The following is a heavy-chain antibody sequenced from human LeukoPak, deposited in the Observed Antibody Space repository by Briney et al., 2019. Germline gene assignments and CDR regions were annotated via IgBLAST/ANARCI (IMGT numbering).Heavy chain of an antibody. CDR1: GYTFTSYY. CDR2: INPSGGST. CDR3: AAIYYGDYADWYFDL. D-gene: IGHD4-17*01. Sequence: ASVKVSCKASGYTFTSYYMHWVRQAPGQGLEWMGIINPSGGSTSYAQKFQGRVTMTRDMSTSTVYMELSSLRSEDTAVYYCAAIYYGDYADWYFDLWGRGTLVTVSS. V-gene: IGHV1-46*01. J-gene: IGHJ2*01.